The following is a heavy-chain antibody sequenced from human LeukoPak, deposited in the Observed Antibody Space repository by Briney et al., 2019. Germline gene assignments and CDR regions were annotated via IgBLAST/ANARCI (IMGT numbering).Heavy chain of an antibody. J-gene: IGHJ4*02. CDR2: IRDDGSNK. V-gene: IGHV3-30*02. CDR1: GFTSSNFW. CDR3: AKDFDGYTYGNLDF. Sequence: GSLRLSCAVSGFTSSNFWMSWVRQAPGKGLEWVAFIRDDGSNKYYADSVKGRFTISRDNSKNTLYLQMNSLRAEDTAVYYCAKDFDGYTYGNLDFWGQGTLVTVSS. D-gene: IGHD5-18*01.